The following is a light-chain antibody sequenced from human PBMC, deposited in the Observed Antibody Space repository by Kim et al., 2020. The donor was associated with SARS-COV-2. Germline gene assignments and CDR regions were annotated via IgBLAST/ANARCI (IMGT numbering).Light chain of an antibody. J-gene: IGLJ3*02. Sequence: GKTVTISCTRSSGSIASNHVQWYQQRPGSAPTTVIYEDNQRPSGVPDRFSGSIDSSSNSASLTISGLKTEDEADYYCQSYDSSTWVFGGGTQLTVL. CDR1: SGSIASNH. CDR3: QSYDSSTWV. V-gene: IGLV6-57*03. CDR2: EDN.